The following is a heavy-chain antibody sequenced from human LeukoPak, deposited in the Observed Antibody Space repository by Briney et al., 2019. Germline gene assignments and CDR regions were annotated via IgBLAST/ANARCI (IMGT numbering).Heavy chain of an antibody. V-gene: IGHV5-51*01. CDR1: GYTSSSYW. CDR3: ARLAYCSNDVCYSNYYYSMDV. D-gene: IGHD2-8*01. J-gene: IGHJ6*03. Sequence: GESLKISCKGSGYTSSSYWIGWVRQMPGKGLEWMGIIYPDDSDTRYSPSFQAQVTISADKSISTAYLQWSSLKASDTAMYYCARLAYCSNDVCYSNYYYSMDVWGKGTTVTVSS. CDR2: IYPDDSDT.